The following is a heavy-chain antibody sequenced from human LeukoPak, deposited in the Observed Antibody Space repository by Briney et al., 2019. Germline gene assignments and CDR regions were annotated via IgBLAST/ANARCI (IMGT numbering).Heavy chain of an antibody. D-gene: IGHD6-13*01. CDR1: GFTFSSFA. V-gene: IGHV3-23*01. CDR3: TRGGTGRTIAAAGTFDY. CDR2: LSGHGGST. J-gene: IGHJ4*02. Sequence: PGGSLTLSWPASGFTFSSFAIRCDRQAPGKGLEWVSALSGHGGSTYHAASVKGRFTISRDNSKNTLYLQMNSLRSEHTAIYHCTRGGTGRTIAAAGTFDYWGQGTLVTVSS.